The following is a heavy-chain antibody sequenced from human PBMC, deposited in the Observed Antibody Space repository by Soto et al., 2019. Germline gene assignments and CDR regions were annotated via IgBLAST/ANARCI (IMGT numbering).Heavy chain of an antibody. V-gene: IGHV3-30*03. Sequence: QVQLVESGGGVVQPGRSLRLSCASSGFRFSDYAIHWVRQAPGKGLEWVAVISYDGSNRYYGDSVRGRFTITRDNPMDTLYLQMNSLRVDDTAVYYCARDTGFCNYFGPNDYWGQGTLVTVSS. CDR3: ARDTGFCNYFGPNDY. CDR2: ISYDGSNR. J-gene: IGHJ4*02. CDR1: GFRFSDYA. D-gene: IGHD4-4*01.